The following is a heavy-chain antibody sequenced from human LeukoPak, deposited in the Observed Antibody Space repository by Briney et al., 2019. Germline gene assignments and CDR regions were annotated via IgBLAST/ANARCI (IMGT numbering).Heavy chain of an antibody. CDR2: ISSNGGST. D-gene: IGHD2-15*01. J-gene: IGHJ5*02. Sequence: GRSLRLSCLASGFTFRTYGLHWVRQAPGKGLEYVSAISSNGGSTYYADSVKGRFTISRDNSKNTLYLQMSSLRAEDTAVYYCVKDGSGSSGGSLDPWGQGTLVTVSS. CDR3: VKDGSGSSGGSLDP. V-gene: IGHV3-64D*06. CDR1: GFTFRTYG.